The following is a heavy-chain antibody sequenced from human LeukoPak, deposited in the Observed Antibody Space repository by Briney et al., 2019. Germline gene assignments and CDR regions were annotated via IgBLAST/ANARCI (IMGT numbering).Heavy chain of an antibody. V-gene: IGHV4-30-2*01. D-gene: IGHD1-1*01. J-gene: IGHJ5*02. CDR3: ARDLQGYGFDP. Sequence: KTSETLSLTCAVSGGSISSGGYSWSWIRQPPGKGLEWIGYIYHSGSTYYNPSLKSRVTISVDRSKNQFSLKLSSVTAADTAVYYCARDLQGYGFDPWGQGTLVTVSS. CDR2: IYHSGST. CDR1: GGSISSGGYS.